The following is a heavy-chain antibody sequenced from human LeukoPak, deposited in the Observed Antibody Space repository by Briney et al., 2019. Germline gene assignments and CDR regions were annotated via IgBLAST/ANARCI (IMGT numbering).Heavy chain of an antibody. V-gene: IGHV3-33*06. J-gene: IGHJ4*02. CDR2: IWYDGSNK. CDR3: AKDRAPGGYYDFWSGYYSDFDY. D-gene: IGHD3-3*01. CDR1: GFTFSSYG. Sequence: QPGRSLRLSCAASGFTFSSYGMHWVRQAPGKGLEWVAVIWYDGSNKYYADSVKGRFTISRDNSKNTLYLQMNSLRAEDTAVYYCAKDRAPGGYYDFWSGYYSDFDYWGQGTLVTVSS.